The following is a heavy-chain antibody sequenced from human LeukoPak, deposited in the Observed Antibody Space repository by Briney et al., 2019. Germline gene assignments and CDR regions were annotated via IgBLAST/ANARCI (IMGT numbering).Heavy chain of an antibody. CDR1: GYTFTGYY. CDR2: INPDSGGT. D-gene: IGHD5-18*01. Sequence: ASVKVSCKASGYTFTGYYIHWVRQAPGQGLEWMGWINPDSGGTSSAQKFQGRVTMTRDTSISTAYMELNRLRSDDTAVYYCTRAGGGYSSGWGAFDIWGQGTMVTVS. V-gene: IGHV1-2*02. CDR3: TRAGGGYSSGWGAFDI. J-gene: IGHJ3*02.